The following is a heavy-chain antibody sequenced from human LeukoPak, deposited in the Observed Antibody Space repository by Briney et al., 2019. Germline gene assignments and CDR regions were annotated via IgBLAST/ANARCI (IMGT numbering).Heavy chain of an antibody. Sequence: PGGSLRLSCAASGFTFSDYYMTWIRQPPGKGLEWIGHIYYSGSTNYNPSLKSRVTISVDTSKNQFSLKLNSVTAADTAVYYCARQTGYFRYWGQGTLVAVSS. CDR3: ARQTGYFRY. CDR2: IYYSGST. CDR1: GFTFSDYY. J-gene: IGHJ1*01. V-gene: IGHV4-59*08. D-gene: IGHD3-10*01.